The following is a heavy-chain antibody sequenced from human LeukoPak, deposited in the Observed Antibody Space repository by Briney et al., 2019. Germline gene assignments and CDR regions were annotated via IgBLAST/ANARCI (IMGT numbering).Heavy chain of an antibody. Sequence: LSGGSLRLSCAASGFTLSDYDMHWVRQATGKGLEWASGIDTDGDTYYPGSMKGRFTISRENGKNSLYLQINSLRAGDTAVYYCTRRGRSTGYYFGMDVWGQGTTVTVS. V-gene: IGHV3-13*01. D-gene: IGHD4-17*01. CDR2: IDTDGDT. CDR1: GFTLSDYD. J-gene: IGHJ6*02. CDR3: TRRGRSTGYYFGMDV.